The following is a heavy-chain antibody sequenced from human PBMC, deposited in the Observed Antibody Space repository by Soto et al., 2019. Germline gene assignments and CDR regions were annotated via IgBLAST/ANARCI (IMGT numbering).Heavy chain of an antibody. Sequence: QVQLQESGPGLVKPSQTLSLTCTVSGGSISSGGYYWSWIRQHPGKGLEWIGYIYYSGSTYYNPYRKSRVTMSVDTSKNQSSLKLSSVTAADTAVYYCARGEYYDSSGYYPLWGQGTLVTVSS. J-gene: IGHJ4*02. CDR3: ARGEYYDSSGYYPL. CDR2: IYYSGST. D-gene: IGHD3-22*01. CDR1: GGSISSGGYY. V-gene: IGHV4-31*03.